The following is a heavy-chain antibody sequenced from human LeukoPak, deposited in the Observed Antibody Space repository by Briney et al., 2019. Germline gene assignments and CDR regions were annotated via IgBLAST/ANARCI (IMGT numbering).Heavy chain of an antibody. CDR3: ASSGILWFGELLKYYGMDV. Sequence: ASVKVSCKASGYTFTSYYMHWVRQAPGQGLEWMGIINPSGGSTSYAQKFQGRVTMTRDTSTSTVYMELSSVGSEDTAVYYCASSGILWFGELLKYYGMDVWGQGTTVTVSS. D-gene: IGHD3-10*01. J-gene: IGHJ6*02. CDR1: GYTFTSYY. V-gene: IGHV1-46*01. CDR2: INPSGGST.